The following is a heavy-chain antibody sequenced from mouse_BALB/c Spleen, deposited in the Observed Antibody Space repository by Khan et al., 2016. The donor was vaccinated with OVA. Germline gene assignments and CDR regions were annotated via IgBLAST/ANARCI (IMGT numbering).Heavy chain of an antibody. CDR2: IGPGSSNT. D-gene: IGHD1-1*01. CDR3: ARENYCGRSCYAMDY. J-gene: IGHJ4*01. V-gene: IGHV1S41*01. CDR1: GYTFTSYW. Sequence: DLVKPGTSVKLYCKASGYTFTSYWINWIKQRPGQGLEWIGRIGPGSSNTYYNEMFKGKAALTVDTSTSTAYIQLSSLSSEDSAVYFCARENYCGRSCYAMDYWGQGTSVTVSS.